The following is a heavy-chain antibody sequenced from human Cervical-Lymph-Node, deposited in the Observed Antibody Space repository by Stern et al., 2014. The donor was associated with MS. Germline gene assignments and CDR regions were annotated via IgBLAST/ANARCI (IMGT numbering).Heavy chain of an antibody. J-gene: IGHJ4*02. Sequence: VQLVESGGGLVQPGPSLRLSCAASGFTFSSYGMYWVRQAPGKGLERVGLAWYDGSTASYTNSVKGRFTISRDNSKNTLSLQMNSLTAEDTAVYYCARGHIPYAYNYLFDYWGQGTLVTVSS. CDR2: AWYDGSTA. CDR1: GFTFSSYG. D-gene: IGHD5-24*01. CDR3: ARGHIPYAYNYLFDY. V-gene: IGHV3-33*01.